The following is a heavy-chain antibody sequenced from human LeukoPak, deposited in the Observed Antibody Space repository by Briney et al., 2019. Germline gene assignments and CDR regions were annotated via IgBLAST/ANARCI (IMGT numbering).Heavy chain of an antibody. Sequence: PGGSLRLSCAASGFTFSSYEMNWVRQAPGKGLEWVANIKQDGGEKYYVDSVKGRFTISRDNAKNSLYLQMNSLRAEDTAVYYCARVSRVRLRLGELSSRTPHPREDYWGQGTLVTVSS. J-gene: IGHJ4*02. CDR2: IKQDGGEK. D-gene: IGHD3-16*02. CDR1: GFTFSSYE. V-gene: IGHV3-7*01. CDR3: ARVSRVRLRLGELSSRTPHPREDY.